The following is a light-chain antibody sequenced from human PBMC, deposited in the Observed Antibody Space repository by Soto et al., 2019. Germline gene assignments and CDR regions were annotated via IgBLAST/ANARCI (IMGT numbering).Light chain of an antibody. CDR3: QQVKTYQLT. Sequence: DIQLTQSPSFLSASVGYRVTITCRASQDISSHLAWYQQKPGKAPKLLIYAASTLQSGVPSGFGGSGSGTEFTLTIPSLQHEDFATYYCQQVKTYQLTFGGGTKLEIK. CDR1: QDISSH. J-gene: IGKJ4*01. V-gene: IGKV1-9*01. CDR2: AAS.